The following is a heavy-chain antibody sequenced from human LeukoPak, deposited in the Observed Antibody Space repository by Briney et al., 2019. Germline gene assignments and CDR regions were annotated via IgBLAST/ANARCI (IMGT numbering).Heavy chain of an antibody. D-gene: IGHD2-2*02. CDR3: ARDQTDCSRTNCYNLHYGMDV. J-gene: IGHJ6*02. CDR1: GYTFTSYY. V-gene: IGHV1-46*01. Sequence: ASVTVSCTASGYTFTSYYMHWVRQAPGQGLEWMGIINPSGGSTSYAQKFQDRVTMTRDTSTSIVYMELSSLRSEDTAVYYCARDQTDCSRTNCYNLHYGMDVWGQGTTVTVSS. CDR2: INPSGGST.